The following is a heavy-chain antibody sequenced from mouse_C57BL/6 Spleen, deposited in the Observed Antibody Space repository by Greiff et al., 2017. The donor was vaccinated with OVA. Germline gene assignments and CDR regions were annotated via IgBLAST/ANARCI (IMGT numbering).Heavy chain of an antibody. CDR1: GYTFTSYW. Sequence: VQLQQPGAELVRPGSSVKLSCKASGYTFTSYWMHWVKQRPIQGLEWIGNIDPSDSETHYNQKFKGKATLTVDKSSSTAYMQLSSLTSEDSAVYDCASYGSPWYFDVWGTGTTVTVSS. V-gene: IGHV1-52*01. J-gene: IGHJ1*03. CDR3: ASYGSPWYFDV. CDR2: IDPSDSET. D-gene: IGHD1-1*01.